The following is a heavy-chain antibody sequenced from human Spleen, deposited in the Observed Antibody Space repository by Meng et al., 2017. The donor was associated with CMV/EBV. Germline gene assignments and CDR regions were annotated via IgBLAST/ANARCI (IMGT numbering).Heavy chain of an antibody. D-gene: IGHD3-3*01. V-gene: IGHV3-48*03. CDR2: ISSSGYII. Sequence: GESLKISCAASGFRFSSYAMSWVRQAPGKGLDWVSHISSSGYIIYADSVKGRFTISRDNAKNSLFLQMNSLRVEDTAVYHCVRNYDFWGQGTLVTVSS. J-gene: IGHJ4*02. CDR3: VRNYDF. CDR1: GFRFSSYA.